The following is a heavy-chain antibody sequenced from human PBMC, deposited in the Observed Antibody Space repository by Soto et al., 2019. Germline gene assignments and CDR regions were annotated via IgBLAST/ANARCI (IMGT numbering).Heavy chain of an antibody. Sequence: SGPTLVNPTQTLTLTCTFSGFSLSTSGVGVGWIRQPPGKALEWLALIYWGDDKRYSPSMKSRLTITKDTSKNQVVLTMTNMDPVDTATYYCAHVVVPYCSSTSCYSGIYIDYWGQGTLVTVSS. CDR3: AHVVVPYCSSTSCYSGIYIDY. J-gene: IGHJ4*02. CDR1: GFSLSTSGVG. V-gene: IGHV2-5*02. CDR2: IYWGDDK. D-gene: IGHD2-2*01.